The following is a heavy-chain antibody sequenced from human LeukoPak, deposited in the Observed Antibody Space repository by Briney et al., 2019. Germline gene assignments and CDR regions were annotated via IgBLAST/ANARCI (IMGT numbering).Heavy chain of an antibody. CDR3: ARRDYDILTGYYNWYFDL. V-gene: IGHV5-51*01. CDR2: IYPGDSDT. CDR1: GYSFTSYW. Sequence: GESLKISCKGSGYSFTSYWTGWVRQMPGKGLEWMGIIYPGDSDTRYSPSFQGQVTISADKSISTAYLQWSSLKASDTAMYYCARRDYDILTGYYNWYFDLWGRGTLVTVSS. D-gene: IGHD3-9*01. J-gene: IGHJ2*01.